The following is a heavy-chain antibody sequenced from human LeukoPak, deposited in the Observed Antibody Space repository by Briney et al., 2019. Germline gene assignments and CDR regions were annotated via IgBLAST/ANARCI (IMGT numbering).Heavy chain of an antibody. CDR1: GLAFGNLP. Sequence: GGSLRLSFAASGLAFGNLPMSWVRQAPGKGLEWVSAMSGSGYYTYYVESVKGRFTISRDNSKNTLYLHMNSLRADDTAVYYCAKMEGQRLYDYCMDVWGRGTTVTVSS. CDR2: MSGSGYYT. D-gene: IGHD3-3*01. V-gene: IGHV3-23*01. CDR3: AKMEGQRLYDYCMDV. J-gene: IGHJ6*03.